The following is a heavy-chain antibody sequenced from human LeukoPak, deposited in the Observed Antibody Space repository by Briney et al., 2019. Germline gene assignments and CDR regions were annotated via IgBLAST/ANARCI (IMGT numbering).Heavy chain of an antibody. CDR3: ARGVTAIEYYFDY. D-gene: IGHD2-21*02. CDR1: GFTFSSYA. CDR2: ISYDGSNK. Sequence: PGGSLRLSCAASGFTFSSYAMHWVRQAPGKGLEWVAVISYDGSNKYYADSVKGRFTISRDNSENTLYLQMNSLRAEDTAVYYCARGVTAIEYYFDYWGQGTLVTVSS. J-gene: IGHJ4*02. V-gene: IGHV3-30-3*01.